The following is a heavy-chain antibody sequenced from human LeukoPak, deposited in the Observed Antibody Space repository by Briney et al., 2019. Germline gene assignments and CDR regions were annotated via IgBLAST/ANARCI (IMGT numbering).Heavy chain of an antibody. D-gene: IGHD6-19*01. CDR2: ISSNGGST. CDR3: ARAYNSGWTFDY. J-gene: IGHJ4*02. V-gene: IGHV3-64*01. Sequence: PGGSLRLSCAASGFTFSTYAMHWVRQAPGKGLEYVSAISSNGGSTYYASSVKGGFTISRDNSKNTLYLQMGSLRAEDMAVYYCARAYNSGWTFDYWGQGTLVTVSS. CDR1: GFTFSTYA.